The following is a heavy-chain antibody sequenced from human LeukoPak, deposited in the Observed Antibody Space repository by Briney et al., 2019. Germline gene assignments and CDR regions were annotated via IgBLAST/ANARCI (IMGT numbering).Heavy chain of an antibody. V-gene: IGHV1-69*01. CDR2: IIPIFGTA. Sequence: ASVTVSCKASGGTFSSYAISWVRQAPGQGLEWMGGIIPIFGTANYAQKFQGRVTITADESTSTAYMELRSLRSEDTAVYYCARDSGDSSGYYYPYFDYWGQGTLVTVSS. CDR1: GGTFSSYA. J-gene: IGHJ4*02. D-gene: IGHD3-22*01. CDR3: ARDSGDSSGYYYPYFDY.